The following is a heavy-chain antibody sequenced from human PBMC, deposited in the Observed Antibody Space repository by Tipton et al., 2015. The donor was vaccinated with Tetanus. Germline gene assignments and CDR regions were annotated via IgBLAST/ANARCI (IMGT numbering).Heavy chain of an antibody. D-gene: IGHD6-19*01. CDR3: AKDWGGRQWLVPGY. Sequence: SLRLSCAASGFTFSSYGMHWVRQAPGKGLEWVAVISYDGSNKYYADSVKGRFTISRDNSKNTLYLQMNSLRAEDTAVYYCAKDWGGRQWLVPGYWGQGTLVTVSS. V-gene: IGHV3-30*18. J-gene: IGHJ4*02. CDR1: GFTFSSYG. CDR2: ISYDGSNK.